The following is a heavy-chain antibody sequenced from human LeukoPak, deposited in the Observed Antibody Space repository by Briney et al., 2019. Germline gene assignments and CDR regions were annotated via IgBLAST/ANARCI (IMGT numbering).Heavy chain of an antibody. CDR2: IIPILGIA. CDR1: GGTFSSYA. V-gene: IGHV1-69*04. Sequence: SVKVSRKASGGTFSSYAISWVRQAPGQGLEWMGRIIPILGIANYAQKFQGRVTITADKSTSTAYMELSSLRSEDTAVYYCAAGSGTAMVRIDYWGQGTLVTVSS. CDR3: AAGSGTAMVRIDY. J-gene: IGHJ4*02. D-gene: IGHD5-18*01.